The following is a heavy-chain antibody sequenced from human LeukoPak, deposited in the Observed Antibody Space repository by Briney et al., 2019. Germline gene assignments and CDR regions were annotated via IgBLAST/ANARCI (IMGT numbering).Heavy chain of an antibody. Sequence: GGSLRLSCAASGFTFSSYAMSWVRQAPGKGLEWVSAISGSGGSTYYADSVKGRFTISRDNSKNTLYLQMNSLRAEDTAVYYCAKDHPSIVVVPAAAFDYWGQGTLVTVSS. D-gene: IGHD2-2*01. CDR2: ISGSGGST. J-gene: IGHJ4*02. CDR1: GFTFSSYA. V-gene: IGHV3-23*01. CDR3: AKDHPSIVVVPAAAFDY.